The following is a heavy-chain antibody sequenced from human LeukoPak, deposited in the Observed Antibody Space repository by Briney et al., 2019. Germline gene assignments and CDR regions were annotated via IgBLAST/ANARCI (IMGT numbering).Heavy chain of an antibody. D-gene: IGHD6-19*01. Sequence: GGSLRLSCAASGFTFSSYSMNWVRQAPGKGLEWVSYISSSSSTIYYADSVKGRFTISRDNAKNSLYLQMNSLRAEDTAVYYCARDHSCYSSGWYGPKSYYYYYGMDVWGQGTTVTVSS. V-gene: IGHV3-48*01. CDR1: GFTFSSYS. CDR2: ISSSSSTI. CDR3: ARDHSCYSSGWYGPKSYYYYYGMDV. J-gene: IGHJ6*02.